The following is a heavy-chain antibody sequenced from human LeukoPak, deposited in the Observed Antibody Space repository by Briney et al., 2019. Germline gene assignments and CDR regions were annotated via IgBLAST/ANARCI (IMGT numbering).Heavy chain of an antibody. Sequence: ASVKVSCKVSGYTLTELSMHWVRQAPGQGLEWMGRINPNSGGTNYAQKFQGRVTMTRDTSISTAYMELSRLRSDDTAVYYCAQSAIVGATTGFDYWGQGTLVTVSS. J-gene: IGHJ4*02. CDR2: INPNSGGT. V-gene: IGHV1-2*06. CDR1: GYTLTELS. D-gene: IGHD1-26*01. CDR3: AQSAIVGATTGFDY.